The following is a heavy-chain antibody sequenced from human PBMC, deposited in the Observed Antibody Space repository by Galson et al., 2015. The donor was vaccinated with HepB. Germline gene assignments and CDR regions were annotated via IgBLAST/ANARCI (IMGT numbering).Heavy chain of an antibody. CDR3: ARLASVMVITLEDYYMDV. Sequence: ETLSLTCAVSDGSISGHYWSWIRQPPGKGLVWIGYISDSGNTDYNPSLNSRVTMSLDTSKNQFSLRLRSVTAADTAVYYCARLASVMVITLEDYYMDVWGKGTTVAVSS. CDR1: DGSISGHY. D-gene: IGHD2-21*01. CDR2: ISDSGNT. V-gene: IGHV4-59*11. J-gene: IGHJ6*03.